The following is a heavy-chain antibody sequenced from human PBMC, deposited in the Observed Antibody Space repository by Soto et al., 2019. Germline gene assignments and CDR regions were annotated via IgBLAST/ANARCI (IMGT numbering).Heavy chain of an antibody. V-gene: IGHV4-31*03. CDR1: GGSISSGGYY. CDR3: ASVHRRNHYDFWSGYYPYFDY. D-gene: IGHD3-3*01. Sequence: SSETLSLTCTVSGGSISSGGYYWSWIRQHPGKSLKWIGYIYYSGSTYYNPSLKSRVTISVDTSKNQFSLMLSSVTAADTAVYYCASVHRRNHYDFWSGYYPYFDYWGQGTLVTVSS. J-gene: IGHJ4*02. CDR2: IYYSGST.